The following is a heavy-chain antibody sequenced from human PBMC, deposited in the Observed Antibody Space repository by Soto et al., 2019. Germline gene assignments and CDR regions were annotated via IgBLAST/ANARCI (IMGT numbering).Heavy chain of an antibody. CDR3: ATNYASESAPFDH. V-gene: IGHV1-69*02. CDR1: GGTFSSYT. J-gene: IGHJ4*02. Sequence: QVQLVQSGPEVKKPGSSVRVSCTASGGTFSSYTINWVRQVPGQGPEWMGRSIPMLGMSNYAQKVQGRVMMIADKSTNTVYMELSSLRSEDTAIYYCATNYASESAPFDHWGQGTLVTVSS. CDR2: SIPMLGMS. D-gene: IGHD3-10*01.